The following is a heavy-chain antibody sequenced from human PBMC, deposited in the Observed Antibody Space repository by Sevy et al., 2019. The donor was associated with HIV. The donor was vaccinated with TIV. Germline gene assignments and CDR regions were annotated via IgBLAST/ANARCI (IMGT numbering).Heavy chain of an antibody. Sequence: LSSAASGFTFSSFGMYWARQAPGEGLEWVAIIWYDGKNALYAVSVKGRFTISRDNSKNTLYLQMNSLRAEDTAVYYCARDLEEWELRYLGYWGQGTLVTVSS. CDR3: ARDLEEWELRYLGY. CDR1: GFTFSSFG. CDR2: IWYDGKNA. D-gene: IGHD1-26*01. V-gene: IGHV3-33*01. J-gene: IGHJ4*02.